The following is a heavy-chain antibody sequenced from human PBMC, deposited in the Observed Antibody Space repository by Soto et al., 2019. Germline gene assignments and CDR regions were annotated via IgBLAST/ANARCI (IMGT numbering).Heavy chain of an antibody. J-gene: IGHJ5*02. Sequence: QLQESGPGLVKPSETLSLTCTVSGASLTSGLYFWVWTRQPPGKGLEWIGGVSYSGTTYFKSSLQSRVTMSGDPSKSHFSLNLTSVTAADTAVDYCAREYSSSSWFDTWGQGTLVTVSS. D-gene: IGHD6-6*01. CDR1: GASLTSGLYF. CDR2: VSYSGTT. V-gene: IGHV4-39*02. CDR3: AREYSSSSWFDT.